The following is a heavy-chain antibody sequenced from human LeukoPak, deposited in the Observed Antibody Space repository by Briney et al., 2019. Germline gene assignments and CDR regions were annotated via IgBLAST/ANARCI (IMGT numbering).Heavy chain of an antibody. CDR2: IRYDGSNK. D-gene: IGHD6-13*01. CDR3: ARAAAETGAFRDNWFDP. V-gene: IGHV3-30*02. Sequence: SGGSLRLSCAASGFTFSSYGMHWVRQAPGKGLEWVAFIRYDGSNKYYADSVKGRFTISRDNSKNTLYLQMSSLRAEDTALYYCARAAAETGAFRDNWFDPWGQGTLVTVSS. J-gene: IGHJ5*02. CDR1: GFTFSSYG.